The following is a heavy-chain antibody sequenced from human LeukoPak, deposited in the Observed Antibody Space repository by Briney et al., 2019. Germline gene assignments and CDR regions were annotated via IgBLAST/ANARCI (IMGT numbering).Heavy chain of an antibody. CDR2: IYYSGST. J-gene: IGHJ4*02. CDR3: ARHYSSRRQGFDY. V-gene: IGHV4-39*01. D-gene: IGHD6-19*01. Sequence: PSETLSLTCTVSGGSISSSSYYWGWIRQPPGKGLEWIGSIYYSGSTYYNPSLKSRVTISVDTSKNQFSLKLSSVTAADTAVCYCARHYSSRRQGFDYWGQGTLVTVSS. CDR1: GGSISSSSYY.